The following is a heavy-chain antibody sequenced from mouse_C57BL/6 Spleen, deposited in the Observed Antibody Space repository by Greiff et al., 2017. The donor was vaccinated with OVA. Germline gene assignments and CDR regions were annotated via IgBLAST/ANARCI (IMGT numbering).Heavy chain of an antibody. V-gene: IGHV1-18*01. D-gene: IGHD2-4*01. J-gene: IGHJ1*03. Sequence: VQLQQSGPELVKPGASVKIPCKASGYTFTDYNMDWVKQSHGKSLEWIGDINPNNGGTIYNQKFKGKATLTVDKSSSTAYMELRSLTSEYTAVYYCARGGYDYDTGWYFDVWGTGTTVTVSS. CDR1: GYTFTDYN. CDR3: ARGGYDYDTGWYFDV. CDR2: INPNNGGT.